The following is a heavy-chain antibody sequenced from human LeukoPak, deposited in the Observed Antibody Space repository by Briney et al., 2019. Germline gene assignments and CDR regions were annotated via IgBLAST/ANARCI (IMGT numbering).Heavy chain of an antibody. D-gene: IGHD5-18*01. V-gene: IGHV3-49*04. J-gene: IGHJ4*02. CDR1: GFTFSSYS. CDR3: TKYSGRIDY. CDR2: IRGKAYGGTT. Sequence: GGSLRLSCAASGFTFSSYSMNWVRQAPGKGLEWVAFIRGKAYGGTTEYAASVKGRFIISRDDSKSIAYLQMNSPKTEDTAVYYCTKYSGRIDYWGQGTLVTVSS.